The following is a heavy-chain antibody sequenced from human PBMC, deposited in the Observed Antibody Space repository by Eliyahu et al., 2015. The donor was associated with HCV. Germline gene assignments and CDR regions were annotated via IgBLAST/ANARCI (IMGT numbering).Heavy chain of an antibody. Sequence: QVQLQESGPGLVKPSQTLSLTCTVSGGSISSGXYYWSWXRQPPGKGLEWVWYIYYSGGTYYNPSLKSRVTISVDTSKNQFSLKLSSVTAADTAVYYCARSGGYYDYIWGSYHADAFDIWGQGTMVTVSS. CDR1: GGSISSGXYY. CDR2: IYYSGGT. CDR3: ARSGGYYDYIWGSYHADAFDI. V-gene: IGHV4-30-4*01. J-gene: IGHJ3*02. D-gene: IGHD3-16*02.